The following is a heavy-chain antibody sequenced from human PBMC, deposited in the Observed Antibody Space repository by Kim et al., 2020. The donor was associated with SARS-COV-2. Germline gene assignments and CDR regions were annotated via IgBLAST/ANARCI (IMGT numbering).Heavy chain of an antibody. V-gene: IGHV3-23*01. D-gene: IGHD3-22*01. CDR3: AKAGYYYDSSPQGY. J-gene: IGHJ4*02. Sequence: GGSLRLSCAASGFTFSSYAMSWVRQAPGKGLEWVSAISGSGGSTYYADSVKGRFTISRDNSKNTLYLQMNSLRAEDTAVYYCAKAGYYYDSSPQGYWGQGTLVTVSS. CDR2: ISGSGGST. CDR1: GFTFSSYA.